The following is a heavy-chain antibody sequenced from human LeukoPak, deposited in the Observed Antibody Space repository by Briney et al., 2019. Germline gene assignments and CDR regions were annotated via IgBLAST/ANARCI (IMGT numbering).Heavy chain of an antibody. CDR2: IYTSGST. CDR3: ARERPDSSGWYMDY. V-gene: IGHV4-4*07. D-gene: IGHD6-19*01. Sequence: SETLSLTCTVTSGSISGHYWSWIRQPAGKGLEWIGRIYTSGSTNYNPSLKSRVTMSVDTSKNQFSLKLSSVTAADTAVYYCARERPDSSGWYMDYWGQGTLVTVSS. J-gene: IGHJ4*02. CDR1: SGSISGHY.